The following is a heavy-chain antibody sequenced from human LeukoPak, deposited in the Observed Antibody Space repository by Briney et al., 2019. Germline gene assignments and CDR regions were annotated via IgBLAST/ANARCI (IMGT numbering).Heavy chain of an antibody. CDR1: GYTFTGYY. V-gene: IGHV1-2*02. CDR3: ARGYYDILTGYSLGY. D-gene: IGHD3-9*01. CDR2: INPNSGGT. Sequence: ASVKVSCKASGYTFTGYYMHWVRQAPGQGLEWMGWINPNSGGTNYAQKFQGRVTITADKSTSTAYMELSSLRSEDTAVYYCARGYYDILTGYSLGYWGQGTLVTVSS. J-gene: IGHJ4*02.